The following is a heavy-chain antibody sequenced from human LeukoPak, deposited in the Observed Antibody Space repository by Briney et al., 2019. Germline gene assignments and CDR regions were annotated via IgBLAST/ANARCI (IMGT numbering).Heavy chain of an antibody. J-gene: IGHJ4*02. Sequence: SETLSLTCSVSGGSLCSHYWSWIRQPPGKGLELIGHIHDTGSTFYNPSLRGRVTISLDTSNNQFSLKLTSMPAADTAVYYCARFSSGCSTSSCYLTYWGQGTLVTVS. CDR3: ARFSSGCSTSSCYLTY. V-gene: IGHV4-59*11. D-gene: IGHD2-2*01. CDR2: IHDTGST. CDR1: GGSLCSHY.